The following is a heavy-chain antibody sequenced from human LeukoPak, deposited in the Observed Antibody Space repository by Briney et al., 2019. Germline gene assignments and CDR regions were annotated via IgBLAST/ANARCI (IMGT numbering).Heavy chain of an antibody. V-gene: IGHV3-7*03. D-gene: IGHD6-19*01. Sequence: PGGSLRLSCAASGFTFSGYWMSWVRQAPRKGLEWVANIKQDGSEKYYVDSVKGRFTISRDNAKNSLYLQMNSLRAEDTAVYYCAREFRYSSGWYGGFDYWGQGTLVTVSS. CDR2: IKQDGSEK. CDR3: AREFRYSSGWYGGFDY. CDR1: GFTFSGYW. J-gene: IGHJ4*02.